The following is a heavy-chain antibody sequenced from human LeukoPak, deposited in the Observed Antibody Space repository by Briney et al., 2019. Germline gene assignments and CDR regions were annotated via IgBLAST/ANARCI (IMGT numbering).Heavy chain of an antibody. CDR3: ARVLVPANYYDSSGYAFDI. CDR1: GGSFSGYS. J-gene: IGHJ3*02. Sequence: SETLSLTCAVYGGSFSGYSWSWIRQSPGKGLEWIGYIYHSGSTYYNPSLKSRVTISVDRSKNQFSLKLSSVTAADTAVYHCARVLVPANYYDSSGYAFDIWGQGTMVTVSS. D-gene: IGHD3-22*01. CDR2: IYHSGST. V-gene: IGHV4-30-2*06.